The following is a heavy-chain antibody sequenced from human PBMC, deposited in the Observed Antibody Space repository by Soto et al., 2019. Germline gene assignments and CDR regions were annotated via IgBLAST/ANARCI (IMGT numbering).Heavy chain of an antibody. Sequence: GASVKVSCKASGGTFSSYAISWVRQAPGQGREWMGGIIPIFGTANYAQKFQGRVTITADESTSTAYMELSSLRSEDTAVYYCARAAIGAGYYYGMDVWGQGXTVTVYS. V-gene: IGHV1-69*13. D-gene: IGHD3-16*01. CDR1: GGTFSSYA. CDR2: IIPIFGTA. CDR3: ARAAIGAGYYYGMDV. J-gene: IGHJ6*02.